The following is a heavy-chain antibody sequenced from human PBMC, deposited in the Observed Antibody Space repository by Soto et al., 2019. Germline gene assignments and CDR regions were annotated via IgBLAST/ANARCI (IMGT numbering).Heavy chain of an antibody. J-gene: IGHJ5*02. CDR3: ARLDYYGSGSYRTFDP. Sequence: PSETLSLTCTVFGGSISSSSYYWGWIRQPPGKGLEWIGSIYYSGSTYYNPSLKSRVTISVDTSKNQFSLKLSSVTAADTAVYYCARLDYYGSGSYRTFDPWGQGTLVTVSS. V-gene: IGHV4-39*01. CDR2: IYYSGST. D-gene: IGHD3-10*01. CDR1: GGSISSSSYY.